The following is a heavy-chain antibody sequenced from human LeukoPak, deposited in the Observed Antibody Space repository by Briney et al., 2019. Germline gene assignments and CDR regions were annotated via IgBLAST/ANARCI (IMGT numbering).Heavy chain of an antibody. Sequence: PSETLSLTCTVSPGSISGYYWSWIRQPPGKGLEWIGYINYSGSTNYNPSLKSRVTISVDTSKNQFSLKLNSVTAADTAVYYCARLAPYPGVWASDYWGQGTLVTVSS. J-gene: IGHJ4*02. CDR3: ARLAPYPGVWASDY. D-gene: IGHD6-13*01. V-gene: IGHV4-59*08. CDR1: PGSISGYY. CDR2: INYSGST.